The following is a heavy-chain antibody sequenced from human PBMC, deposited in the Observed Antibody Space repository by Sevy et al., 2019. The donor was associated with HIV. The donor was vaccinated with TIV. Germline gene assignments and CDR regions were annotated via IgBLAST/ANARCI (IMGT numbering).Heavy chain of an antibody. CDR3: ARSMVRGNTPHLDTFHY. J-gene: IGHJ4*02. Sequence: SETLSLTCTVSGGSIRSGTYYWNWIRQPAGKRLEWIGRIYTTGSTDYNTSLKSRVTISVDTSKNQFSLTLSSVTAADTAVYYCARSMVRGNTPHLDTFHYWGQGTLVTVSS. V-gene: IGHV4-61*02. D-gene: IGHD3-10*01. CDR1: GGSIRSGTYY. CDR2: IYTTGST.